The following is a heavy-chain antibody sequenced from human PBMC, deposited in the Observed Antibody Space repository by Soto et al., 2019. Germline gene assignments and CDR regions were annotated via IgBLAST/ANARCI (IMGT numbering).Heavy chain of an antibody. V-gene: IGHV3-30*03. Sequence: PGGSLRLSCTASGFTFSRHAMSWVRQAPGKGLEWVAVISYDASEKYYASSVKGRFSISRDNSKSTMYLQMNSLRPEDTAVYYCAGLSDFWGANPPFDYWGRGTQVTVSS. CDR3: AGLSDFWGANPPFDY. J-gene: IGHJ4*02. CDR2: ISYDASEK. D-gene: IGHD3-3*01. CDR1: GFTFSRHA.